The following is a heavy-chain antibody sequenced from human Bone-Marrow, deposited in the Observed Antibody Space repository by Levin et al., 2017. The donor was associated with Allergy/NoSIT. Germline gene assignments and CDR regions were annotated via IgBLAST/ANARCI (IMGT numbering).Heavy chain of an antibody. CDR1: GFTFSNYP. CDR3: ARGITMPDI. J-gene: IGHJ3*02. Sequence: GGSLRLFCAASGFTFSNYPMSWVRQAPGKGLEWVSGISSSGGSTNYVDSVEGRFTISRDTSRNTLFLHMNSLRAEDTAVYFCARGITMPDIWGQGTMVTVSS. V-gene: IGHV3-23*01. D-gene: IGHD3-10*01. CDR2: ISSSGGST.